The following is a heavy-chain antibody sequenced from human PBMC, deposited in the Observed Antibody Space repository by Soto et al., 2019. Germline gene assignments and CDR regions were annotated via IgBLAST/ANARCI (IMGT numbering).Heavy chain of an antibody. CDR1: GFTVSSSY. J-gene: IGHJ3*02. Sequence: EVPLVESGGGLVQPGGSLRLSCAASGFTVSSSYMSWVRQAPGKGLECVSIIYSGGSTNYADSVKGRFTISRDSSKNTLYLQMNSLRAEDTAVYYCARSRVNAFDIWGQGTMVTVSS. CDR3: ARSRVNAFDI. CDR2: IYSGGST. D-gene: IGHD3-22*01. V-gene: IGHV3-53*01.